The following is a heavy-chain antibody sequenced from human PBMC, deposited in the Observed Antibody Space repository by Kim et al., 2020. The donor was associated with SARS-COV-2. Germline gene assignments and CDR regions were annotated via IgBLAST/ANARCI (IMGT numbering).Heavy chain of an antibody. CDR2: TNWSGGST. CDR1: GFSFDDYG. J-gene: IGHJ4*02. V-gene: IGHV3-20*01. CDR3: ARCFYQDPFDY. Sequence: GGSLRLSCTAASGFSFDDYGMSWVRQSPGKGLEWVSGTNWSGGSTGYADVVKGRFTISSDNAKKFLDLKMNSVRAEGTVFYHCARCFYQDPFDYWGQGILVTVSS.